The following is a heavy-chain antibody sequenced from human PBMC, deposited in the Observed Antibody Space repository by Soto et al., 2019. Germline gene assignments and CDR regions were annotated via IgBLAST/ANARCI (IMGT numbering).Heavy chain of an antibody. CDR2: IYYSGST. Sequence: SETLSLTYTVSGGSISSGGYYWSWIRQHPGKGLEWIRYIYYSGSTYYNPSLKSRVTISVDTSKNQFSLKLSSVTAADTAVYYCARDRDQGYCSSTSCPGTGYYGMDVWGQGTTVTVSS. CDR3: ARDRDQGYCSSTSCPGTGYYGMDV. CDR1: GGSISSGGYY. J-gene: IGHJ6*02. V-gene: IGHV4-31*03. D-gene: IGHD2-2*01.